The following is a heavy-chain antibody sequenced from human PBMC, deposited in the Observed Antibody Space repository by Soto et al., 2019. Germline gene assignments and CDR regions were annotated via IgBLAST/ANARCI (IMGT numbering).Heavy chain of an antibody. CDR1: GFTFSHYA. J-gene: IGHJ4*02. CDR2: IWYDGTNK. Sequence: GGSLRLSCAVSGFTFSHYAMHWVRQSPRKGLEWVAVIWYDGTNKYYADSVKGRFTISRDNSKHTLYLQMNSLRAEDTAIYYCARMGGGFAEQQVEVFHYWGQGALVTVAS. CDR3: ARMGGGFAEQQVEVFHY. D-gene: IGHD6-13*01. V-gene: IGHV3-33*01.